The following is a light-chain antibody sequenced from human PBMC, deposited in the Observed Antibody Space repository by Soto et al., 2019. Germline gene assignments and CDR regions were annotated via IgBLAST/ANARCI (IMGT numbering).Light chain of an antibody. V-gene: IGLV2-14*03. CDR3: NSYTISTTYV. J-gene: IGLJ1*01. CDR2: GVT. CDR1: SSDVGHSNH. Sequence: QSALTQPASVSGSPGQSITISCTGSSSDVGHSNHVSWYQQHPGKAPKLIIYGVTNRPSGISNRLSGSKSGSTASLTISGLQPEDEADYYCNSYTISTTYVFGTGTKLTAL.